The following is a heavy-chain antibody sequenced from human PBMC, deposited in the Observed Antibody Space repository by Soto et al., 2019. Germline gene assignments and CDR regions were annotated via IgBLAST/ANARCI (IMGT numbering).Heavy chain of an antibody. D-gene: IGHD2-15*01. Sequence: GGSLRLSCAASGFTFSSYWMHWVRQAPGKGLVWVSRINSDGSSTSYADSVKGRFTISRDNAKKTLYLQMNSLRAEDTAVYYCARVWGYCSGGSCPQNFDYWGQGTLVTVSS. CDR1: GFTFSSYW. V-gene: IGHV3-74*01. J-gene: IGHJ4*02. CDR3: ARVWGYCSGGSCPQNFDY. CDR2: INSDGSST.